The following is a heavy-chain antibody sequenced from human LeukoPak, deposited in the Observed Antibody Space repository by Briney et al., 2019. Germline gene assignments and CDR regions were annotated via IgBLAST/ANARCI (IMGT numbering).Heavy chain of an antibody. CDR3: ATDPTTAGTTRFDY. V-gene: IGHV1-2*02. D-gene: IGHD1-1*01. Sequence: ASVKVSCKTSGYTFTGLGLYIHWVRQAPGQGLEWMGWISPRSGGTNYAQKFQGRVTMTRDTSISTAYMELSRLTSDDTAVYYCATDPTTAGTTRFDYWGQGTLVTVSS. J-gene: IGHJ4*02. CDR1: GYTFTGLGLY. CDR2: ISPRSGGT.